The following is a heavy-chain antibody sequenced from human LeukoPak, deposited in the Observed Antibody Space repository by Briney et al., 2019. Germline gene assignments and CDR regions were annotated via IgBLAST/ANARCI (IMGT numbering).Heavy chain of an antibody. Sequence: SETLSLTCTVSGGSISSGGYYWSWIRQHPGKGLEWIGYIYYSGSTYYNPSLKSRVTISVDTSKNQFSLKLSSVTAADTAVYYCARGVTMIVVVIHDWYFDLWGRGTLVTVSS. J-gene: IGHJ2*01. D-gene: IGHD3-22*01. V-gene: IGHV4-31*03. CDR2: IYYSGST. CDR1: GGSISSGGYY. CDR3: ARGVTMIVVVIHDWYFDL.